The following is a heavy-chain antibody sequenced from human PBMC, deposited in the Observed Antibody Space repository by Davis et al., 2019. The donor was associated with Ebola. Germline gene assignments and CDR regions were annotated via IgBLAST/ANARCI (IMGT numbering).Heavy chain of an antibody. Sequence: WGSLRLSCAASGFTFSSYAMHWVRQAPGKVMEWVAVISPDGSDKNYADSGKGRFTISRDNSKNTLDLQMNSLRPEDTAVYYCVKTRSNWWNDALEIWGRGTMVIVSS. J-gene: IGHJ3*02. CDR1: GFTFSSYA. D-gene: IGHD2-8*02. V-gene: IGHV3-30*04. CDR3: VKTRSNWWNDALEI. CDR2: ISPDGSDK.